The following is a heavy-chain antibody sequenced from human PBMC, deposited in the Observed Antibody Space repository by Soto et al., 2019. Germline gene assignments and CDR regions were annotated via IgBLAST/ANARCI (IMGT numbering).Heavy chain of an antibody. CDR1: GYTFTNYG. V-gene: IGHV1-18*01. J-gene: IGHJ6*02. CDR2: IGTYNGNT. CDR3: ALGLGYVHYYYDLDV. Sequence: ASVKVSCKASGYTFTNYGITWVRQAPGQGPEWMGWIGTYNGNTYYAQNLQGRVTMTTDTSTSTVYMELRSLRSDDTAVYYCALGLGYVHYYYDLDVWGQGTTVTVSS. D-gene: IGHD3-10*02.